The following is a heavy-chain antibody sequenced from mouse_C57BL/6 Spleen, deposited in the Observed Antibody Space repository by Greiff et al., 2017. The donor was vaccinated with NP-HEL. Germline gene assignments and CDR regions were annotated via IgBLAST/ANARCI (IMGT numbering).Heavy chain of an antibody. Sequence: ESGPGLVKPSQSLSLTCSVTGYSITSGYYWNWIRQFPGNKLEWMGYISYDGSNNYNPSLKNRISITRDTSKNQFFLKLNSVTTEDTATYYCARAPFYYYGSSYEAWFAYWGQGTLVTVSA. CDR3: ARAPFYYYGSSYEAWFAY. CDR1: GYSITSGYY. V-gene: IGHV3-6*01. CDR2: ISYDGSN. J-gene: IGHJ3*01. D-gene: IGHD1-1*01.